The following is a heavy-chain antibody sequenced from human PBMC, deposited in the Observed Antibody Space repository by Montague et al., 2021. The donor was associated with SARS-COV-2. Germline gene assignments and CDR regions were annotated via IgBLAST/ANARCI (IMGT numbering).Heavy chain of an antibody. CDR1: GGSIDGNH. CDR3: AMLYGGGGGRGY. D-gene: IGHD4-23*01. Sequence: SETLSLTCTVSGGSIDGNHWTWVRQSPGKGLEWTGQIGSTNYNPSLESRISTSVDTSKSQFSLNLASVTAADSAIYYCAMLYGGGGGRGYWGQGTLVTVSS. V-gene: IGHV4-59*01. J-gene: IGHJ4*02. CDR2: IGST.